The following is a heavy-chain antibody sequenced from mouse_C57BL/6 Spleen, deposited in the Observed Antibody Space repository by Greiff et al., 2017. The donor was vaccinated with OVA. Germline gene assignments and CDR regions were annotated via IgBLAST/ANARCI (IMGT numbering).Heavy chain of an antibody. V-gene: IGHV5-9-1*02. J-gene: IGHJ2*01. CDR3: TRDSTGDYFDY. CDR1: GFTFSSYA. Sequence: EVQRVESGEGLVKPGGSLKLSCAASGFTFSSYAMSWVRQTPEKRLEWVAYISSGGDYIYYADTVKGRFTISRDNARNTLYLQMSSLKSEDTAMYYCTRDSTGDYFDYWGQGTTLTVSS. D-gene: IGHD4-1*01. CDR2: ISSGGDYI.